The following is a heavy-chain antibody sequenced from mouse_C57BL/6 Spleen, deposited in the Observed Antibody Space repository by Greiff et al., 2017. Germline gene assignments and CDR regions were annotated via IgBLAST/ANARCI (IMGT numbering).Heavy chain of an antibody. V-gene: IGHV1-80*01. D-gene: IGHD2-10*02. CDR1: GYAFSSYW. CDR3: ARGYGNPYYFDY. CDR2: IYPGDGDT. Sequence: QVQLKQSGAELVKPGASVKISCKASGYAFSSYWMNWVKQRPGKGLEWIGQIYPGDGDTNYNGKFKGKATLTADKSSSTAYMRLSSLTSEDSAVYFCARGYGNPYYFDYWGQGTTLTVSS. J-gene: IGHJ2*01.